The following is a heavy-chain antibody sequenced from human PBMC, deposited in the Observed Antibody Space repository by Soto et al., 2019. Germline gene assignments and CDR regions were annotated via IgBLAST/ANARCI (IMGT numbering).Heavy chain of an antibody. CDR1: GFTFSSYS. Sequence: GGSLRLSCAASGFTFSSYSMNWVRQAPGQGLGWVSSISSSSSYIYYADSVKGRFTSSRDNAKNSLYLQMNSLRAEDTAVYYCARDKDSSSSQVYYGMDVWGQGTTVTVSS. V-gene: IGHV3-21*01. D-gene: IGHD6-6*01. J-gene: IGHJ6*02. CDR3: ARDKDSSSSQVYYGMDV. CDR2: ISSSSSYI.